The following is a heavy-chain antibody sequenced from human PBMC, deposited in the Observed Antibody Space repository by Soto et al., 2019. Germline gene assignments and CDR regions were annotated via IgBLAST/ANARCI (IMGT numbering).Heavy chain of an antibody. Sequence: SVKVSCKASGCTFSSYAISCVRQAPGQGLEWMGGIIPIFGTANYAQKFQGRVTITADESTSTAYMELSSLRSEDTAVYYCARTPRTRCSSTSCSGGFDYWGQGTLVTV. CDR2: IIPIFGTA. D-gene: IGHD2-2*01. CDR1: GCTFSSYA. V-gene: IGHV1-69*13. J-gene: IGHJ4*02. CDR3: ARTPRTRCSSTSCSGGFDY.